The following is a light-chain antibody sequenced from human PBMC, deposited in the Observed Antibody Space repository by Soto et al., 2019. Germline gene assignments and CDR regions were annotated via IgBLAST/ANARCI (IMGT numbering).Light chain of an antibody. CDR3: CSYAGSGTYVV. Sequence: QSVLTQPASVSGSPGQSITISCTGTSSDVGSYNLVSWYQQHPGKVPKLMISEVTKRPSGVSNRFSGYKSGNTASLTISGLQAEDEADYYCCSYAGSGTYVVFGGGTKLTVL. V-gene: IGLV2-23*02. J-gene: IGLJ2*01. CDR2: EVT. CDR1: SSDVGSYNL.